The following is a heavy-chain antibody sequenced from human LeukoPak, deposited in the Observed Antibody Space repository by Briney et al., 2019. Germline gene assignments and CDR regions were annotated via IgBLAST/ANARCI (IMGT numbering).Heavy chain of an antibody. D-gene: IGHD3-22*01. J-gene: IGHJ3*01. V-gene: IGHV4-34*01. Sequence: SETLSLTCAVYGGSFSGYYWSWIRQPPGKGLEWIGEINHSGSSNYNPSLKSRVTISVDTSKNQFSLKLSSVTAADTAVYYCARASTYYYDSSGFFPWGQGTMVTVSS. CDR2: INHSGSS. CDR1: GGSFSGYY. CDR3: ARASTYYYDSSGFFP.